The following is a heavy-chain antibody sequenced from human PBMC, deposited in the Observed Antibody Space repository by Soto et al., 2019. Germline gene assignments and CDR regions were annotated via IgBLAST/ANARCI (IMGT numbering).Heavy chain of an antibody. V-gene: IGHV1-2*04. J-gene: IGHJ6*03. Sequence: QVQLVQSGAEVRKPGASVTVSCRSSGDSFNDYYIHWVRQAPGQGFAWMGWINPNGGVTKYAQKFQGWVSMTRDTSIRTVYMQLSRLRSDDTAVYYWGRESGGATATLDYYYFYMDVWGTGTTVTVSS. CDR3: GRESGGATATLDYYYFYMDV. CDR2: INPNGGVT. CDR1: GDSFNDYY. D-gene: IGHD5-12*01.